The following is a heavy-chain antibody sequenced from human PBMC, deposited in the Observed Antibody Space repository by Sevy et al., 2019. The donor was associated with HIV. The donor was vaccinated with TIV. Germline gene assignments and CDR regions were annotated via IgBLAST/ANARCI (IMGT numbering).Heavy chain of an antibody. CDR3: AREDRPIIMMQGPLRVFDI. CDR1: GFTFSDYY. V-gene: IGHV3-11*04. CDR2: ISSSGSTI. D-gene: IGHD3-22*01. J-gene: IGHJ3*02. Sequence: GGSLRVSCAASGFTFSDYYMSWIRQAPGKGLEWVSYISSSGSTIYYADSVKGRFTISRDNAKNSLYLQMNSLRAEDTAVYYCAREDRPIIMMQGPLRVFDIWGQGTMVTVSS.